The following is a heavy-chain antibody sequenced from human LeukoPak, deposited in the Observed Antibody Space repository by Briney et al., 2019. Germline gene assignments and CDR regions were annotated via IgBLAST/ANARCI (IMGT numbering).Heavy chain of an antibody. J-gene: IGHJ3*01. D-gene: IGHD4-17*01. V-gene: IGHV3-30*04. CDR3: ARVKLTVTTPPAF. CDR1: GFTFSSYA. Sequence: GGSLRLSCAASGFTFSSYAMHWVRQAPGKGLEWVAVISYDGSNKYYADSVKGRFTISRGNSKNTLYLQMNSLRAEDTAVYYCARVKLTVTTPPAFWGQGTMVTVSS. CDR2: ISYDGSNK.